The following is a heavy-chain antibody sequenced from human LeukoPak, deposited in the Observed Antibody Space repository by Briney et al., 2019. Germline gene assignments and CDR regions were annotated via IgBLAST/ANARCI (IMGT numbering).Heavy chain of an antibody. CDR1: GFTFSSYG. D-gene: IGHD3-22*01. V-gene: IGHV3-30*02. CDR2: IRYDGSNK. J-gene: IGHJ4*02. CDR3: AKVMYYYDSSGYPYFDY. Sequence: PGGSLRLSCAASGFTFSSYGMHWVRQAPGKGLEWVAFIRYDGSNKYYADSVKGRFAISRDNSENTLHLQMNSLRAEDTAVYYCAKVMYYYDSSGYPYFDYWGQGTLVTVSS.